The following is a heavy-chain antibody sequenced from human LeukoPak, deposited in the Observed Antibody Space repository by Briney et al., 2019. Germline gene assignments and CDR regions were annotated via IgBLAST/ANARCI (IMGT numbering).Heavy chain of an antibody. CDR1: GGTFSSYA. Sequence: ASVKVSCKASGGTFSSYAISWVRQAPGQGLEWMGWINPNSGGTNYAQKFQGRVTMTRDTSISTAYMELSRLRSDDTAAYYCARGPSTTVTNRNYFDYWGQGTLVTVSS. J-gene: IGHJ4*02. CDR2: INPNSGGT. D-gene: IGHD4-11*01. CDR3: ARGPSTTVTNRNYFDY. V-gene: IGHV1-2*02.